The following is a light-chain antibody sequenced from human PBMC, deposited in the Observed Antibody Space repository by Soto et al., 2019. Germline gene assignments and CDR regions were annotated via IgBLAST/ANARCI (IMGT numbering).Light chain of an antibody. Sequence: QSVLTQPPSVSGAPGQTVSISCSGSGSNIGGHYDVHWYQVLPATAPKLLIYGDTHRPSGVPGRFSGSKSGSSASLAIIGLRTEDEGDYYCQSYDSSLSGVVFGGGTQLTVL. CDR1: GSNIGGHYD. J-gene: IGLJ2*01. V-gene: IGLV1-40*01. CDR2: GDT. CDR3: QSYDSSLSGVV.